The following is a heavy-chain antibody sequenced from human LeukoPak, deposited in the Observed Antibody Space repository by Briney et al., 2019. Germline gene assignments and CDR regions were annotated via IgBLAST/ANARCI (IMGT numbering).Heavy chain of an antibody. V-gene: IGHV3-74*01. CDR3: ARAVSGWQAIDY. Sequence: TGGSRRLSCAASGLTFSSSWMYWVRQAPGKGLVWVSDINSDGSNTRYADSVRGRFTISRDNAKEMVHLQMNSLRAEDTAVYYCARAVSGWQAIDYWGQGTLVTVSS. J-gene: IGHJ4*02. CDR1: GLTFSSSW. CDR2: INSDGSNT. D-gene: IGHD6-19*01.